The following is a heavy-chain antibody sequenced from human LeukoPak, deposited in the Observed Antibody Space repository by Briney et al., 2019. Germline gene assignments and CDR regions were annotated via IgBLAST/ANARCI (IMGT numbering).Heavy chain of an antibody. D-gene: IGHD2-15*01. CDR1: GGSISSYY. Sequence: SETLSLTCTVSGGSISSYYWSWIRQPPGKGLECIGYIYYSGSTNYNPSLKSRVTISVDTSKNQFSLKLSSVTAADTAVYYCARREGRYCSGGSCSYYFDYWGQGTLVTVSS. J-gene: IGHJ4*02. CDR2: IYYSGST. V-gene: IGHV4-59*01. CDR3: ARREGRYCSGGSCSYYFDY.